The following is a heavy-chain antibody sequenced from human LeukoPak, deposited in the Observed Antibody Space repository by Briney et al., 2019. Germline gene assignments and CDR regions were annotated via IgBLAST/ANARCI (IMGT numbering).Heavy chain of an antibody. Sequence: SETLSLTCTASGGSISSSSYYWGWIRQPPGKGLEWIGSIYYSGSTYYNPSLKSRVTISVYTSKNQFSLKLSSVTAADTAVYYCARRGVMVRGVIAFDIWGQGTMVTVSS. CDR2: IYYSGST. CDR3: ARRGVMVRGVIAFDI. CDR1: GGSISSSSYY. D-gene: IGHD3-10*01. J-gene: IGHJ3*02. V-gene: IGHV4-39*01.